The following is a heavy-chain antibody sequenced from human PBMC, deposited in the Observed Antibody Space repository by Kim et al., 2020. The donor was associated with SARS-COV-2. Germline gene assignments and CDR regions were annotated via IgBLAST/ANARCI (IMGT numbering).Heavy chain of an antibody. CDR3: ARATQGYGYRYGMDV. CDR2: ISSSGSTT. Sequence: GGSLRLSCAASGFTFSDFYLAWIRQAPGKGLEWTSYISSSGSTTYYVDSVKGRFTISRDNAKNSLYLQMNSLRAEDTAVYYCARATQGYGYRYGMDVWGQGTTVTVSS. CDR1: GFTFSDFY. V-gene: IGHV3-11*01. J-gene: IGHJ6*02. D-gene: IGHD5-18*01.